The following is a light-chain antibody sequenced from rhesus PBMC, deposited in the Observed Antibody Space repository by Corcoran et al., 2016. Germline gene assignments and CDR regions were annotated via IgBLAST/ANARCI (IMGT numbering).Light chain of an antibody. V-gene: IGKV1-74*01. CDR1: QGISSY. Sequence: DIQMSQSPSSLSASVGDRVTITCRASQGISSYLNWYQQKPGKAPKLLIYKASTLQSGVPSRFSGSGSGTDYTFPLSRLQPEDVATYYCHHGYGTPPWTFGQGTKVEIK. CDR3: HHGYGTPPWT. J-gene: IGKJ1*01. CDR2: KAS.